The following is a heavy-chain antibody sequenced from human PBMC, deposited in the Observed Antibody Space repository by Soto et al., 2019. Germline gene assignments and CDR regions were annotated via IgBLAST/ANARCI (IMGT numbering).Heavy chain of an antibody. CDR1: GFTFSSYW. Sequence: PGGSLRLSCAASGFTFSSYWMTWVRQAPGKGLEWVANIKQDGSEKYYVDSVKGRFTISRDNAKNSLYLQMNSLRAEDTAVYYCARDGQWLVTPYYYYGMDVWGQGTTVTVSS. CDR3: ARDGQWLVTPYYYYGMDV. V-gene: IGHV3-7*03. J-gene: IGHJ6*02. D-gene: IGHD6-19*01. CDR2: IKQDGSEK.